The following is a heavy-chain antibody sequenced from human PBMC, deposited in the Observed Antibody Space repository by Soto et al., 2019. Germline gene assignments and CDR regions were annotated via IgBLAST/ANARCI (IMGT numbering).Heavy chain of an antibody. J-gene: IGHJ5*02. CDR2: INAANGDT. V-gene: IGHV1-3*01. D-gene: IGHD6-13*01. CDR1: GYTFTSYG. Sequence: ASVKVSCKASGYTFTSYGIHWARQAPGQRLEWMGWINAANGDTKYSPKFQGRVTITRDTSASTAYMELSSLRSEDTAVYYCVRRHVSATGIDWFDPWGQGTLVTVSS. CDR3: VRRHVSATGIDWFDP.